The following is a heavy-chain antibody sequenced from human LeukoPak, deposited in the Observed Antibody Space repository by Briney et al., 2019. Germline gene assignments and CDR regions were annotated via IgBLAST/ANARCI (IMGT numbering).Heavy chain of an antibody. Sequence: PGRSLRLSCAASGYTFTGYYMHWVRQAPGQGLEWMGWINPNSGGTNYAQKFQGRVTMTRDTSISTAYMELSRLRSDDTAVYYCARDAPRMTTVVTPLGYWGQGTLVTVSS. CDR2: INPNSGGT. V-gene: IGHV1-2*02. D-gene: IGHD4-23*01. J-gene: IGHJ4*02. CDR3: ARDAPRMTTVVTPLGY. CDR1: GYTFTGYY.